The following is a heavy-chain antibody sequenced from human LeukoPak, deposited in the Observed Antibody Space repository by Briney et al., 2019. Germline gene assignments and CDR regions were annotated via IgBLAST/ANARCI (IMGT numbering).Heavy chain of an antibody. J-gene: IGHJ4*02. Sequence: KPSETLSLTCTVSGGSISSYYWSWIRQPPGKGLEWIGYIYYSGSTDYNPSLKSRVTISVDTSKNQFSLKLRSVTAADTAVYYCARTTLNRAMVTTGPYYFDYWGQGTLVTVSS. D-gene: IGHD5-18*01. CDR2: IYYSGST. CDR3: ARTTLNRAMVTTGPYYFDY. V-gene: IGHV4-59*08. CDR1: GGSISSYY.